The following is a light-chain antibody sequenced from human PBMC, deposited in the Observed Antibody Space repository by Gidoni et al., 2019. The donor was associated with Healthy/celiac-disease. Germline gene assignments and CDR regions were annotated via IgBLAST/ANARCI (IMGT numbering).Light chain of an antibody. V-gene: IGKV3-20*01. Sequence: EIVLTQSPGTLSLPPGERATLSCRASQSVSSSYLAWYQQKPGQAPRLLIYGASSRATGIPDRFSGSGSGTDFTLTISRLEPEDFAVYYCQQYGSSLRGFGQGTKVEIK. CDR2: GAS. CDR3: QQYGSSLRG. J-gene: IGKJ1*01. CDR1: QSVSSSY.